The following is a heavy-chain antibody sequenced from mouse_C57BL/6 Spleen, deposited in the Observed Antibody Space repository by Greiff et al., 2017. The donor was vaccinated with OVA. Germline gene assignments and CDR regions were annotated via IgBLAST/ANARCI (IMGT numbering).Heavy chain of an antibody. CDR1: GYAFTNYL. CDR3: ARWYYGSSYDAMDY. Sequence: QVQLQQSGAELVRPGTSVKVSCKASGYAFTNYLIEWVKQRPGQGLEWIGVINPGSGGTNYNEKFKGKATLTADKSSSTAYMQLSSLTSEVSAVYFCARWYYGSSYDAMDYWGQGTSVTVSS. CDR2: INPGSGGT. J-gene: IGHJ4*01. V-gene: IGHV1-54*01. D-gene: IGHD1-1*01.